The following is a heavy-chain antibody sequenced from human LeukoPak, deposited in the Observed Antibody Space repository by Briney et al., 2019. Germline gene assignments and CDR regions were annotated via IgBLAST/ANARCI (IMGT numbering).Heavy chain of an antibody. CDR2: IRGKAYGGTT. D-gene: IGHD5-18*01. CDR3: TKYSGRIDY. V-gene: IGHV3-49*03. Sequence: GRSLRLSCTSSGFTFGDYAMSWFRQAPGKGLEWVAFIRGKAYGGTTEYAAYVKGRFIISRDDSKSIAYLQMNSLKTEDTAVYYCTKYSGRIDYWGQGTLVTVSS. CDR1: GFTFGDYA. J-gene: IGHJ4*02.